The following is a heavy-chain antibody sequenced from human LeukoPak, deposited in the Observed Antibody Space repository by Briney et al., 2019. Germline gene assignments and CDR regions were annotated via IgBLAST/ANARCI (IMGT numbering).Heavy chain of an antibody. V-gene: IGHV4-59*01. CDR1: GGSISSYY. Sequence: PSETLSLTCTVPGGSISSYYWSWIRQPPGKGLEWIGYIYYSGSTNYNPSLKSRAAISVDTSKNQFSLKLSSVTAADTAVYYCARVGAPPSNYRYYYYYMDVWGKGTTVTVSS. J-gene: IGHJ6*03. D-gene: IGHD4-11*01. CDR3: ARVGAPPSNYRYYYYYMDV. CDR2: IYYSGST.